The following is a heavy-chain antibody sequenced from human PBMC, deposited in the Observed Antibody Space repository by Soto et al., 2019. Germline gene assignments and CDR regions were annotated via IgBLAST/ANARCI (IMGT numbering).Heavy chain of an antibody. CDR3: AKDSGYDSTD. D-gene: IGHD3-22*01. Sequence: EVQLLESGGDLVQPGGSLRLSCAASGFTFSSSGMSWVRQAPGKGLEWISGLSGSDGRTTYADSVSGRFTISRDNSKNTLYLQVDSLRVEDTAIYYCAKDSGYDSTDWGLGTLVTVSS. CDR1: GFTFSSSG. J-gene: IGHJ4*02. CDR2: LSGSDGRT. V-gene: IGHV3-23*01.